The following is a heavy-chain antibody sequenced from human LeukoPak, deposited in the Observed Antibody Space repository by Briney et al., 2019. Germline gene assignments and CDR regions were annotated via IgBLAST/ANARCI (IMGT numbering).Heavy chain of an antibody. CDR1: GGTFSSYA. J-gene: IGHJ6*02. V-gene: IGHV1-69*13. CDR2: IIPIFGTA. CDR3: ARGSYYYYYGMDV. Sequence: ASVKVSCKASGGTFSSYAISWVRQAPGQGLEWMGGIIPIFGTANYAQRFQGRVTITADESTSTAYMELSSLRSEDTAVYYCARGSYYYYYGMDVWGQGTTVTVSS.